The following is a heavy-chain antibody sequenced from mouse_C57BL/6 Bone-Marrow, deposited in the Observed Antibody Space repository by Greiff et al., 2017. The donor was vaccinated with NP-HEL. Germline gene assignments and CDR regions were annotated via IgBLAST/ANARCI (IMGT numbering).Heavy chain of an antibody. CDR3: ASGDSITTVVATDFDY. J-gene: IGHJ2*01. V-gene: IGHV1-39*01. CDR2: INPNYGTT. Sequence: VQLQQSGPELVKPGASVKISCKASGYSFTDYNMNWVKQSNGKSLEWIGVINPNYGTTSYNQKFKGKATLTVDKSSSTAYMQLNSLTSEDSAVYYCASGDSITTVVATDFDYWGQGTTLTVSS. CDR1: GYSFTDYN. D-gene: IGHD1-1*01.